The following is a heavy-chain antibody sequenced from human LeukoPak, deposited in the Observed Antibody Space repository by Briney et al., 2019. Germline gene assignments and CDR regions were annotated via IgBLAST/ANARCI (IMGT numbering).Heavy chain of an antibody. CDR1: GFTFSSYW. CDR2: IKQDGSEK. Sequence: GGSLRLSCAASGFTFSSYWMSWDRQAPGKGLEWVANIKQDGSEKYYVDSVKGRFTISRDNAKNSLYLQMNSLRAEDTAVYYCATPAPHGSDPSLYYYYMDVWGKGTTVTISS. V-gene: IGHV3-7*03. J-gene: IGHJ6*03. CDR3: ATPAPHGSDPSLYYYYMDV. D-gene: IGHD3-10*01.